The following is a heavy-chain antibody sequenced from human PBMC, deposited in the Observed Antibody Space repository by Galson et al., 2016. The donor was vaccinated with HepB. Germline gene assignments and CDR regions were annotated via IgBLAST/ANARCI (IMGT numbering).Heavy chain of an antibody. V-gene: IGHV3-49*03. CDR2: IRSKTYGGAT. Sequence: SLRLSCAASGFTFDDYAVTWFRQAPGKGLEWVGFIRSKTYGGATEYAASVKGRFTISRDDSKSIAYLQMNSLKTEDTAVYYCTRSKAYCGGDCYTPPFDYWGQGTLVTVSS. CDR1: GFTFDDYA. D-gene: IGHD2-21*02. CDR3: TRSKAYCGGDCYTPPFDY. J-gene: IGHJ4*02.